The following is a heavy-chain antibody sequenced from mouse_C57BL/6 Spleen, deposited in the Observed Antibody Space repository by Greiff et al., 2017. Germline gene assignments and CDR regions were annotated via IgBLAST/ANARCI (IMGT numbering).Heavy chain of an antibody. CDR2: IYPGDGDT. V-gene: IGHV1-82*01. J-gene: IGHJ2*01. CDR3: ARYDDYYFDY. D-gene: IGHD2-3*01. Sequence: QVQLQQSGPELVKPGASVKISCKASGYAFSSSWMNWVKQRPGKGLEGIGRIYPGDGDTNYNGKFKGKATLTADKSSSTAYMQLSSLTSEDSAVYFCARYDDYYFDYWGQGTTLTVSS. CDR1: GYAFSSSW.